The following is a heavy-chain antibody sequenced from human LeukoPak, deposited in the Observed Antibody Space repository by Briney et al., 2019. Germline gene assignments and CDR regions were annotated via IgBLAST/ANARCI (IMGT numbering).Heavy chain of an antibody. V-gene: IGHV3-23*01. D-gene: IGHD7-27*01. CDR2: ISGSGGST. J-gene: IGHJ4*02. CDR1: GFTFSSYA. Sequence: PGGSLRLSCAASGFTFSSYAMSWVRQAPGKGLEWVSAISGSGGSTYYADSVKGRFTISRDNSKNTLYLQMNSLRAEDTAVYYCAKDGQGGGTALTGYFDYWGQGTLVTVSS. CDR3: AKDGQGGGTALTGYFDY.